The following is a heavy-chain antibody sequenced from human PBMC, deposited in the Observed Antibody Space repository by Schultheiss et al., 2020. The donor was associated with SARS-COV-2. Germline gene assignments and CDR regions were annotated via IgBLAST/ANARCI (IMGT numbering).Heavy chain of an antibody. D-gene: IGHD6-6*01. J-gene: IGHJ4*02. CDR1: GFTFNNYA. Sequence: GGSLRLSCAASGFTFNNYAMTWVRQAPGKGLEWVSAISGSGGATSYADSVKGRFTISRDNYRNTMSLQMDSLRAEDTAVYYCAKDGSDSSYYFDYWGQGTLVTVSS. V-gene: IGHV3-23*01. CDR2: ISGSGGAT. CDR3: AKDGSDSSYYFDY.